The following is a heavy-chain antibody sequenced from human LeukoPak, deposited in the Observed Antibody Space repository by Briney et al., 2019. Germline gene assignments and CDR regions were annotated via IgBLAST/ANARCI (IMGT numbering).Heavy chain of an antibody. J-gene: IGHJ6*04. Sequence: SVTVSCKASGGTFSSYAISWVRQAPGQGLEWMGGIIPIFGTANYAQKFQGRVTITADKSTSTAYVELSSLRSEDTAVYYCARADGYYYGMDVWGKGTTVTVSS. CDR1: GGTFSSYA. CDR3: ARADGYYYGMDV. CDR2: IIPIFGTA. V-gene: IGHV1-69*06.